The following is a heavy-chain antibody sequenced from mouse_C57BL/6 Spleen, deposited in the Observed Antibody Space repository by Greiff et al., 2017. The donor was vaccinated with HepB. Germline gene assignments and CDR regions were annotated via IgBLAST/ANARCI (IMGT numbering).Heavy chain of an antibody. V-gene: IGHV5-6*01. Sequence: EVKLQESGGDLVKPGGSLKLSCAASGFTFSSYGMSWVRQTPDKRLEWVATISSGGSYTYYPDSVKGRFTISRDNAKNTLYLQMSSLKSEDTAMYYCARHGTGYDGRDWFAYWGQGTLVTVSA. CDR3: ARHGTGYDGRDWFAY. D-gene: IGHD2-2*01. CDR1: GFTFSSYG. CDR2: ISSGGSYT. J-gene: IGHJ3*01.